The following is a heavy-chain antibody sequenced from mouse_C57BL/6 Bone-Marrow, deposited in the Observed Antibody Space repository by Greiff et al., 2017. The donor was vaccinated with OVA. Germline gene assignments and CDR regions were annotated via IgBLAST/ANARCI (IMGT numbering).Heavy chain of an antibody. CDR3: AREGGITTVVNYYAMDY. Sequence: VQLQQSDAELVKPGASVKISCKVSGYTFTDHTIHWMKQRPEQGLEWIGYIYPRDGSTKYNEKFKGKATLTADKSSSTAYMQLNSLTSEDSAVYFCAREGGITTVVNYYAMDYWGQGTSVTVSS. CDR1: GYTFTDHT. CDR2: IYPRDGST. J-gene: IGHJ4*01. V-gene: IGHV1-78*01. D-gene: IGHD1-1*01.